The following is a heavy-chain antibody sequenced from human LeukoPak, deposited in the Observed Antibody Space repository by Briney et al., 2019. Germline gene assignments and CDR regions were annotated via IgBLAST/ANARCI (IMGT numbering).Heavy chain of an antibody. V-gene: IGHV3-11*05. J-gene: IGHJ6*02. CDR1: GFAFSDYY. Sequence: PGGSLRLSCAASGFAFSDYYMSWIRQAPGKGLEWVSYISSSSSYTNYADSVKGRFTISRDNAKNSLYLQMNSLRAEDTAVYYCARGGYASDWHSMDVWGQGTTVTVSS. CDR3: ARGGYASDWHSMDV. D-gene: IGHD6-25*01. CDR2: ISSSSSYT.